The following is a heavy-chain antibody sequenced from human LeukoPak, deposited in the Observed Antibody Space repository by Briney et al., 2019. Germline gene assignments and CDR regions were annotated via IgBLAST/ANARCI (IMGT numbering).Heavy chain of an antibody. D-gene: IGHD3-22*01. Sequence: PSETLSLTCTVSGGSISSYYWSWIRQPPGKGLEWIGYIYYSGSTNYNPSLKSRVTISVDTSKNQFSLKLSSVTAADTAVYYCARGLNYYDSSGYGYAPSDAFDIWGQGTMVTVSS. V-gene: IGHV4-59*01. CDR2: IYYSGST. CDR3: ARGLNYYDSSGYGYAPSDAFDI. J-gene: IGHJ3*02. CDR1: GGSISSYY.